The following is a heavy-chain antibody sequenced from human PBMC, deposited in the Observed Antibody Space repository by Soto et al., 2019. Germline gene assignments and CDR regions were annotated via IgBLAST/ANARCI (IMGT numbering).Heavy chain of an antibody. Sequence: EEQLVESGGDLVQPGGSLRLSCAASGFTVSNNYMSWVRQAAGKGLEWVSLIYSGGSTYYADSVKGRCTISRHSSKNTLYLQMNSLRAEDTAMYYCAAYSHKGYWGQGTLVTVSS. CDR1: GFTVSNNY. D-gene: IGHD3-16*01. CDR2: IYSGGST. V-gene: IGHV3-66*01. CDR3: AAYSHKGY. J-gene: IGHJ4*02.